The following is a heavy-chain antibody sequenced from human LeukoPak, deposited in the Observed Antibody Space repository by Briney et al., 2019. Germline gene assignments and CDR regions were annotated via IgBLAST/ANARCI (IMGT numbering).Heavy chain of an antibody. CDR1: GGSISSGGYY. J-gene: IGHJ4*02. CDR3: ARWLVRTNYFDY. D-gene: IGHD3-10*01. Sequence: PSQTLSLTCTVSGGSISSGGYYWSWIRQHPGKGLEWIGYIYYSGSTYYNPSLKSRVTISVDTPKNQFSLKLSSVTAADTAVYYCARWLVRTNYFDYWGQGTLVTVSS. CDR2: IYYSGST. V-gene: IGHV4-31*03.